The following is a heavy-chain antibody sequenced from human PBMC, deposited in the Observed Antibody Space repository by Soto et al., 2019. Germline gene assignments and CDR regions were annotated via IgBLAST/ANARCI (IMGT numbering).Heavy chain of an antibody. CDR1: GFTFSSYG. CDR2: ISYDGSNK. CDR3: AKDRGYCSGGSCRGGMDV. Sequence: QVQLVESGGGVVQPGRSLRLSCAASGFTFSSYGMHWVRQAPGKGLEWVAVISYDGSNKYYADSVKGRFTISRDNSKNPLYLQMNSLRAEDTAVYYCAKDRGYCSGGSCRGGMDVWGQGTTVTVSS. V-gene: IGHV3-30*18. D-gene: IGHD2-15*01. J-gene: IGHJ6*02.